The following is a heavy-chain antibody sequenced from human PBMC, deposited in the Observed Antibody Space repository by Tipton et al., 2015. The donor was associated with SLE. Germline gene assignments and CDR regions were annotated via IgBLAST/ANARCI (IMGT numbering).Heavy chain of an antibody. CDR1: GFTVSRNY. Sequence: SLRLSCAASGFTVSRNYMSWVRQAPGKGLEWVSIIYSGGSTYYGDSVKGRFTISRDNSKNTLYLQMNSLRAEDTAVYYCARDPYYDFLTGQGLDYWGQGTLVTVSS. D-gene: IGHD3-9*01. CDR3: ARDPYYDFLTGQGLDY. V-gene: IGHV3-66*01. CDR2: IYSGGST. J-gene: IGHJ4*02.